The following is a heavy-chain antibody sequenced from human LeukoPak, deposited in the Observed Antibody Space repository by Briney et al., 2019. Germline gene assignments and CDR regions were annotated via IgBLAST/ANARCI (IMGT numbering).Heavy chain of an antibody. J-gene: IGHJ4*02. CDR3: ASKKNLRSYYFDY. CDR1: GGSISSSNW. V-gene: IGHV4-4*02. Sequence: SGTLSLTCAVSGGSISSSNWWSWVRQPPGKGLEWIGEIYHSGSTNYNPSLKSRVTISVDTSKNQFSLKLSSVTAADTAVYYCASKKNLRSYYFDYWGQGTLVTVSS. D-gene: IGHD1-14*01. CDR2: IYHSGST.